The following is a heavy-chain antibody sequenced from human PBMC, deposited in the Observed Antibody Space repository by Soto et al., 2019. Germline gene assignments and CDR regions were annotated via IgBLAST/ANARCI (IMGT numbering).Heavy chain of an antibody. D-gene: IGHD3-10*02. J-gene: IGHJ3*02. Sequence: QVQLVQSGAEVKKPGSSVKVSCKASGGTFSSYTISWVRQAPGQGLEWMGRIIPILGIANYAQKFQGRVTITADKSTSTAYMELSSLRSEDTAVYYGAGSTTMFEPLGAFDIWGQGTMVTVSS. V-gene: IGHV1-69*02. CDR2: IIPILGIA. CDR1: GGTFSSYT. CDR3: AGSTTMFEPLGAFDI.